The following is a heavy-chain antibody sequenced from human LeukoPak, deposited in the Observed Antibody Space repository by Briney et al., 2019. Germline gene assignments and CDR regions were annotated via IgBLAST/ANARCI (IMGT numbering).Heavy chain of an antibody. CDR2: ISYDGSNK. J-gene: IGHJ4*02. CDR3: ARGGFTGTSCPYFDY. Sequence: QPGRSLRLSCAASGFTFSSYAMHWVRQAPGKGLEWVAVISYDGSNKYYADSVKGRFTISRDNSKNTLYLQMNSLRAEDTAIYFCARGGFTGTSCPYFDYWGQGTLVTVSS. CDR1: GFTFSSYA. D-gene: IGHD2-2*01. V-gene: IGHV3-30-3*01.